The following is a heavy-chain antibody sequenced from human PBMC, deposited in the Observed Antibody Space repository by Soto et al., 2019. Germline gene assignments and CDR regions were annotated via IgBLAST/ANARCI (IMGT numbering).Heavy chain of an antibody. CDR1: GGSISSYY. Sequence: SETLSLTCTVSGGSISSYYWSWIRQPPGRGLEWIGYIYYSGSTNYNPSLKSRVTISVDTSKNQFSLKLSSVTAADTAVYYCARERQYSSSYYYYYGMDVWGQGTTVTVSS. D-gene: IGHD6-13*01. J-gene: IGHJ6*02. V-gene: IGHV4-59*12. CDR3: ARERQYSSSYYYYYGMDV. CDR2: IYYSGST.